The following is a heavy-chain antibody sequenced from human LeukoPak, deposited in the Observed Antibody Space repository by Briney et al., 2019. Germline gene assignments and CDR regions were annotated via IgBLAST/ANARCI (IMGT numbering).Heavy chain of an antibody. CDR2: INPNSGGT. CDR1: GYTFTGYY. CDR3: ARVSNEPNYDFWSGYYDN. J-gene: IGHJ4*02. V-gene: IGHV1-2*02. Sequence: ASVKVSCKASGYTFTGYYVHWVRQAPGQGLEWMGWINPNSGGTKYAQKFQDRVTMTRDTSITTAYMELSRLRSDDTAVYYCARVSNEPNYDFWSGYYDNWGQGTLVTVSS. D-gene: IGHD3-3*01.